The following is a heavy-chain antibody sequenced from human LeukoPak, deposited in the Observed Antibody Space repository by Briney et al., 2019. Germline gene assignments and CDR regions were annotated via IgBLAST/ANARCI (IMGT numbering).Heavy chain of an antibody. Sequence: GGSLRLSCAASGFTFSSYSMNWVRQAPGKGLEWVSSISSSSSYIYYADSVKGRFTISRDNAKNSLYLQMNSLRAEDTAVYYCARGADILTGYPAYGMDVWGQGTTVTVSS. CDR3: ARGADILTGYPAYGMDV. CDR1: GFTFSSYS. V-gene: IGHV3-21*01. CDR2: ISSSSSYI. D-gene: IGHD3-9*01. J-gene: IGHJ6*02.